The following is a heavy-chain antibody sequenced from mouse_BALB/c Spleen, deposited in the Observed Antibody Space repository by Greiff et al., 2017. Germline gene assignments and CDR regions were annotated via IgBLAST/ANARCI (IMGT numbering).Heavy chain of an antibody. CDR2: IDPENGNT. D-gene: IGHD1-1*01. J-gene: IGHJ3*01. CDR1: GFNIKDYY. Sequence: EVQLQQSGAELVRPGALVKLSCKASGFNIKDYYMHWVKQRPEQGLEWIGWIDPENGNTIYDPKFQGKASITADTSSNTAYLQLSSLTSEDTAVYYCAREDAAARSGFADRGQGTLVAVSA. CDR3: AREDAAARSGFAD. V-gene: IGHV14-1*02.